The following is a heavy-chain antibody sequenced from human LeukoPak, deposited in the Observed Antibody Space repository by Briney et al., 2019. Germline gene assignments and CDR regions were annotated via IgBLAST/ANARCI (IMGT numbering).Heavy chain of an antibody. Sequence: AGGSLRLSCAASGFTFNTYTMNWVRQTPGNGLEWVSSISSTNTYIYYADSVKGRFTISRDNAKNSLYLQMNSLRDEDTAVYYCARGRAYDPAFDIWGQGTMVTVSS. J-gene: IGHJ3*02. D-gene: IGHD3-22*01. CDR2: ISSTNTYI. CDR1: GFTFNTYT. CDR3: ARGRAYDPAFDI. V-gene: IGHV3-21*01.